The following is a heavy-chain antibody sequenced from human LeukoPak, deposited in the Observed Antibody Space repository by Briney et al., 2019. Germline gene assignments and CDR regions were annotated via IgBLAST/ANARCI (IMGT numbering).Heavy chain of an antibody. V-gene: IGHV4-34*01. Sequence: PSETLSLTCAVYGGSFSGYYWSWIRQPPGKGLEWIGEINHSGSTNYNPSLKSRVTISVDTSKNQFSLKLSSVTAADTAVYYCARVGEYYDILTGYYWDSVFDYWGQGTLVTVSS. CDR2: INHSGST. CDR1: GGSFSGYY. CDR3: ARVGEYYDILTGYYWDSVFDY. J-gene: IGHJ4*02. D-gene: IGHD3-9*01.